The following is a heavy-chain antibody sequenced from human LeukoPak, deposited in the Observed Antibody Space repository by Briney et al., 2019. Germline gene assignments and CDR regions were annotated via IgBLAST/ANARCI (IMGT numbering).Heavy chain of an antibody. Sequence: PGGSLRLSCAVSGVTLIDYAMAWVRQAPGKGLEWVSGISSSGGSRNYAESVKGRFTISRDNSKNMLYLQMNSLRAEDTAVYYCAKDVIVVARGPFDSWGQGTLVTVSS. J-gene: IGHJ4*02. CDR2: ISSSGGSR. V-gene: IGHV3-23*01. CDR1: GVTLIDYA. D-gene: IGHD3-22*01. CDR3: AKDVIVVARGPFDS.